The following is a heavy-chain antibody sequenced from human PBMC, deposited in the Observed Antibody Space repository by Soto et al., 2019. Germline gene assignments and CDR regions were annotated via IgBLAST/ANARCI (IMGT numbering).Heavy chain of an antibody. V-gene: IGHV1-69*13. CDR2: IIPIFGTA. CDR3: ARDREAAAACFDP. Sequence: SVKVSCKASGGTFSSYAISWVRQAPGQGLEWMGGIIPIFGTANYAQKFQGRVTITADESTSTAYMEPSSLRSEDTAVYYCARDREAAAACFDPCGQGTLVTVSS. J-gene: IGHJ5*02. D-gene: IGHD6-13*01. CDR1: GGTFSSYA.